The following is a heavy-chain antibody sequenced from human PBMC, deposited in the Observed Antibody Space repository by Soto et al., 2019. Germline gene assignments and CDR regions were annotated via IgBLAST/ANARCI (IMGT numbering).Heavy chain of an antibody. CDR3: ASLIRHSVIITGYFKYYYYMDV. V-gene: IGHV4-39*01. CDR2: MYYSGST. Sequence: QLQLQESGPGLVKPSETLSLTCTVSGGSISSSSYYWGWIRQPPGKGLEWIGSMYYSGSTYYIPSRKRRVAISVDTSKNQFSLKLSSVTAADTAVYYCASLIRHSVIITGYFKYYYYMDVWGKGTTVTVSS. J-gene: IGHJ6*03. D-gene: IGHD3-9*01. CDR1: GGSISSSSYY.